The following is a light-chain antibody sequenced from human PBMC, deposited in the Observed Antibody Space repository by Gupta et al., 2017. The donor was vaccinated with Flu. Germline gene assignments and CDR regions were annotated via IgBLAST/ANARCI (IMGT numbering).Light chain of an antibody. CDR2: DDS. CDR1: NIGSKA. Sequence: GQTARITWGGNNIGSKAVHWYQQKPGQAPVLIVNDDSDRPSGIPERFSGSNSGNTATLTITRVEAGDEADYYCQVGDRSSDHVVFGGGTKLTVL. J-gene: IGLJ2*01. V-gene: IGLV3-21*02. CDR3: QVGDRSSDHVV.